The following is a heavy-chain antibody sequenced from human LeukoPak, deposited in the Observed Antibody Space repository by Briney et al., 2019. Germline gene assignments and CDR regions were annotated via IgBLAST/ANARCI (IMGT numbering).Heavy chain of an antibody. Sequence: GGSLRLSCAASGFTFDDYGMSWVRQAPGKGLEWVSGINWNGGSTGYVDSVKGRFTISRDNAKNSLYLQMSSLRAEDTALYYCAKADSIRAFDYWGQGTLVTVSS. D-gene: IGHD3-9*01. CDR2: INWNGGST. J-gene: IGHJ4*02. CDR1: GFTFDDYG. V-gene: IGHV3-20*04. CDR3: AKADSIRAFDY.